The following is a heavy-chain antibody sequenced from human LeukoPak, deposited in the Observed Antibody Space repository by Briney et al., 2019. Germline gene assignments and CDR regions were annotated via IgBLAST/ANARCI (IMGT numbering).Heavy chain of an antibody. J-gene: IGHJ5*02. CDR3: ARDNSVGDTAWWFDP. CDR2: INPNSGGT. Sequence: ASVKVSCKASGYTFTGYSMHWVRQAPGQGLEWMGWINPNSGGTNYAQKFQGRVTMTTDTSISTAYMELSSLRSEDTAVYYCARDNSVGDTAWWFDPWGRGTLVTVSS. D-gene: IGHD1-26*01. V-gene: IGHV1-2*02. CDR1: GYTFTGYS.